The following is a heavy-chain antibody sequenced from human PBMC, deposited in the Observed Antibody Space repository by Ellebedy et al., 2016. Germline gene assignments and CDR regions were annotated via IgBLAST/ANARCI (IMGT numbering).Heavy chain of an antibody. CDR3: ARAGESSGYYYVGDH. CDR2: TRNKAKSYTT. V-gene: IGHV3-72*01. Sequence: GGSLRLXCAASGFSFRDAWMSWVRRAPGKGLEWVGRTRNKAKSYTTEYAASVKGRFTISRDDSKNMLYLQMNSLKTEDTAVYYCARAGESSGYYYVGDHWGQGTLVTVSS. D-gene: IGHD3-22*01. CDR1: GFSFRDAW. J-gene: IGHJ4*02.